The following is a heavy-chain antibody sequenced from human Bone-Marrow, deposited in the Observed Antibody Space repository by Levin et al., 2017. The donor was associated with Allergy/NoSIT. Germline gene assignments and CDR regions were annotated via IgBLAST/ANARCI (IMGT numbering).Heavy chain of an antibody. D-gene: IGHD2-15*01. CDR2: VNYSGTT. V-gene: IGHV4-34*01. Sequence: SETLSLTCAVYGGSFSDYYWTWIRQPPGKGLEWIGEVNYSGTTNYSPSLRSRLTISRDTSKNQFSLKLTSVTTADTALYFCARGTFGGYINYWGQGALVSASS. CDR1: GGSFSDYY. J-gene: IGHJ4*02. CDR3: ARGTFGGYINY.